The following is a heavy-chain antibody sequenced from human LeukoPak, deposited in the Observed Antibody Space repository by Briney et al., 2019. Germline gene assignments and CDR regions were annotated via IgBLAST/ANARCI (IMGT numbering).Heavy chain of an antibody. CDR3: ARGCIVGATCLFGY. CDR1: GYTFTSYD. J-gene: IGHJ4*02. D-gene: IGHD1-26*01. CDR2: MNPNSGNT. Sequence: VSVKVSCKASGYTFTSYDINWVRQATGQGLEWMGWMNPNSGNTGYAQKFQGRVTMTRNTSISTAYMELSSLRSEDTAVYYCARGCIVGATCLFGYWGQGTLVTVSS. V-gene: IGHV1-8*01.